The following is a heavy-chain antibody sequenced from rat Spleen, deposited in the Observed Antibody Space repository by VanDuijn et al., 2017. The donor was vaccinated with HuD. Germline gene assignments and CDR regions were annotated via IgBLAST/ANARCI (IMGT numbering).Heavy chain of an antibody. CDR1: GFTFNNCD. J-gene: IGHJ1*01. D-gene: IGHD2-5*01. CDR2: ISSDGGRN. Sequence: EVQLVESGGGLVQPGRSLKLSCVASGFTFNNCDMAWVRQTPTKGLEWVATISSDGGRNFYRDSVKGRFTISRDNAKSSLYLQMDNLRSEDTATYYCARAGYLRDWYFDFWGPGTMVTVSS. V-gene: IGHV5-29*01. CDR3: ARAGYLRDWYFDF.